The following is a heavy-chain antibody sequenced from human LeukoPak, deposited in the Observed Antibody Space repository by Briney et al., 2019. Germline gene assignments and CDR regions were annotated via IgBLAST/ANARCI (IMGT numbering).Heavy chain of an antibody. CDR3: AREFTGYGNTDY. V-gene: IGHV3-7*03. D-gene: IGHD5-12*01. Sequence: PGGSLRLSCTAAGFSLSMYWMSWVRQAPGKGLEWVANIRSDGVEKYYEDSVRGRFTISTDTAKNTLYLQMNSLRADGTAVYYCAREFTGYGNTDYWGQGTLVTVSS. CDR2: IRSDGVEK. CDR1: GFSLSMYW. J-gene: IGHJ4*02.